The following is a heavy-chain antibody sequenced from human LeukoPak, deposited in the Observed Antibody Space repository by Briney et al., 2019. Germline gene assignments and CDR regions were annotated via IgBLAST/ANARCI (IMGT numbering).Heavy chain of an antibody. CDR3: VKPTRGYSDDH. V-gene: IGHV3-7*01. CDR1: GFTFTSYW. D-gene: IGHD5-18*01. CDR2: IKQDGSEK. J-gene: IGHJ4*02. Sequence: SGGSLRLSCAASGFTFTSYWMSWVRQAPGKGLEWVAHIKQDGSEKYYVDSVKGRFTISRDNAKNSLYLQMNSLRAEDTAVYYCVKPTRGYSDDHWGQGTLVTVSS.